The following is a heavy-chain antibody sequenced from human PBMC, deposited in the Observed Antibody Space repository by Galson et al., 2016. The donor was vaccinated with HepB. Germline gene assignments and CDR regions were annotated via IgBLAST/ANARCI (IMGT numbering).Heavy chain of an antibody. J-gene: IGHJ6*03. CDR3: ARAPYSYDSSGYYYFMDV. Sequence: TYSNPSLKSRATISIDTAKNQFSLNLKSVTAADTAVYYCARAPYSYDSSGYYYFMDVWGKGTTVTVSS. V-gene: IGHV4-31*02. D-gene: IGHD3-22*01. CDR2: T.